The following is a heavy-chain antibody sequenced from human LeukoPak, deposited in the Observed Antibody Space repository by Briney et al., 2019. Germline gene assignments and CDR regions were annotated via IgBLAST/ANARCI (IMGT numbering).Heavy chain of an antibody. CDR1: GFSFGSEA. D-gene: IGHD6-13*01. CDR2: ISPAGGTT. V-gene: IGHV3-23*01. J-gene: IGHJ4*02. Sequence: GGSLRLSCTVTGFSFGSEAMSWVRQAPGRGLEWVSSISPAGGTTYYAGSVKGRFTISRDNSKNTLYVQMSSLRVEDTAVYYCAKSRSGSSNWALRIFDNWGQGTLVSVSS. CDR3: AKSRSGSSNWALRIFDN.